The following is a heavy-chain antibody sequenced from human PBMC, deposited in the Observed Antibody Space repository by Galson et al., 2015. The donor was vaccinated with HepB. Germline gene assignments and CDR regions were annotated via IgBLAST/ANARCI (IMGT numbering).Heavy chain of an antibody. J-gene: IGHJ6*02. CDR2: IYSGGDT. V-gene: IGHV3-53*01. D-gene: IGHD3-3*01. Sequence: SLRLSCAASGFSVSIISMSWVRQAPGKGLEWVTLIYSGGDTYYADSVKGRFTISRDNSKNTLYLQMNSLRAEDTAVYYCAKVRFLDDYYGMDVWGQGTTVTVSS. CDR1: GFSVSIIS. CDR3: AKVRFLDDYYGMDV.